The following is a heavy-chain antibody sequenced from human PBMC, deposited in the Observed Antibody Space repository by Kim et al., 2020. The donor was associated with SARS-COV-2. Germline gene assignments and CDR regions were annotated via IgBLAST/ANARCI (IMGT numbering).Heavy chain of an antibody. Sequence: GGSLRLSCAASGFTFSSYGMHWVRQAPGKGLEWVAVIWYDGSNKYYADSVKGRFTISRDNSKNTLYLQMNSLRAEDTAVYYCAKGGATHYYYYYGMDVWGQGTTVTVSS. D-gene: IGHD5-12*01. CDR1: GFTFSSYG. V-gene: IGHV3-33*06. CDR2: IWYDGSNK. J-gene: IGHJ6*02. CDR3: AKGGATHYYYYYGMDV.